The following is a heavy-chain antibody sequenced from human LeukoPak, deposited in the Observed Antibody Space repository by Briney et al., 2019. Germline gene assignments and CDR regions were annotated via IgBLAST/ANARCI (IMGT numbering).Heavy chain of an antibody. CDR1: GFSFGDYM. CDR2: ISWGGGTT. CDR3: AKGGSSGALDY. Sequence: GGSLRLSCAASGFSFGDYMRHWVRQAPGKGLEWVSLISWGGGTTYYADSVKGQFPIPRDNNKNSLYLQMSSLRTEDTALYYYAKGGSSGALDYWGQGSLVTVSS. J-gene: IGHJ4*02. D-gene: IGHD6-19*01. V-gene: IGHV3-43*01.